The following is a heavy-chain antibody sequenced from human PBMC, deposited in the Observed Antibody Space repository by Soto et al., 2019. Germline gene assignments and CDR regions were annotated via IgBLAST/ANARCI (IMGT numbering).Heavy chain of an antibody. J-gene: IGHJ6*01. CDR2: IIPIFCTA. CDR3: VFSNLTEEHYYYYGTDV. D-gene: IGHD4-4*01. V-gene: IGHV1-69*13. Sequence: SVQVSRKASGGTFSSYAISWVRQAPRPGPAWMGGIIPIFCTANYAQKFQGRVTNNADDSTSTDYMELSSLRSEDTAVYYCVFSNLTEEHYYYYGTDVGG. CDR1: GGTFSSYA.